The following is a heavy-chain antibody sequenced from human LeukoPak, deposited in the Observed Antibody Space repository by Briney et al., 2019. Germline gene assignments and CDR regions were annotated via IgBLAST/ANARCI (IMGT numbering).Heavy chain of an antibody. D-gene: IGHD3/OR15-3a*01. CDR1: GFTLSDYY. V-gene: IGHV3-11*01. Sequence: GGSLRLACAASGFTLSDYYMSWIRQAPGKGREWGSYSSRSGSTIYYADSVKGRFAISRDNAKNSLYLQMNSLRAEDTAVYYCARRRDFIDYWGQGTLVTVSS. CDR2: SSRSGSTI. CDR3: ARRRDFIDY. J-gene: IGHJ4*02.